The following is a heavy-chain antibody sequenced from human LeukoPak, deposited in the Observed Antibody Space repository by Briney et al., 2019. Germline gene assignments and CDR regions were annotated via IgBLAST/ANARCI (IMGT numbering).Heavy chain of an antibody. CDR1: GFTFSSYA. V-gene: IGHV3-30*02. CDR2: IRSDESNK. J-gene: IGHJ4*02. Sequence: GGSLRLSCAASGFTFSSYAMHWVRQAPGKGLEWVAFIRSDESNKFYADSVKGRFTISSDNSRNTLYLQMNSLSAEDTAVYYCAKDQGSGWYEDYFDCWGQGTLVTVSS. CDR3: AKDQGSGWYEDYFDC. D-gene: IGHD6-19*01.